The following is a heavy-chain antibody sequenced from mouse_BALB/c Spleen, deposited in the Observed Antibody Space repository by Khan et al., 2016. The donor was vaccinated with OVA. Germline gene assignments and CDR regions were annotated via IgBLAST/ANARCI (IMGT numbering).Heavy chain of an antibody. J-gene: IGHJ1*01. Sequence: EVQLQESGGGLVKPGGSLKLSCAASGFTFSSYAMSWVRQSPEKRLEWVAEISSGGSYTYYPDTVTGRFTISRDNAKNTLYLEMSSLRSEDTAMYYCARDQTGNWYFDVWGAGTTVTVSS. D-gene: IGHD4-1*01. CDR3: ARDQTGNWYFDV. V-gene: IGHV5-9-4*01. CDR2: ISSGGSYT. CDR1: GFTFSSYA.